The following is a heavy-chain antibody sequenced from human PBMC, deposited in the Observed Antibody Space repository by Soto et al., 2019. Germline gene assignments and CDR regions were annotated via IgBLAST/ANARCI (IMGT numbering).Heavy chain of an antibody. J-gene: IGHJ3*02. CDR2: ITNNGSNK. CDR3: ARDRGAFDI. CDR1: GFTFSSYS. Sequence: PGGSLRLSCAASGFTFSSYSMNWVRQAPGKGLEWVAFITNNGSNKYYADSVKGRFTISRDNSKNTLYLQMNSLRAEDTAVYYCARDRGAFDIWGQGTMVTVSS. V-gene: IGHV3-30*03.